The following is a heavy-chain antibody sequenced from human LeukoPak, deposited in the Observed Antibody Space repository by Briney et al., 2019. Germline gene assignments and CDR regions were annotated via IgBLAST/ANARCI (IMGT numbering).Heavy chain of an antibody. V-gene: IGHV3-23*01. CDR3: AKEGVVPAAYVADDFDI. CDR2: ISGSGGST. CDR1: GFTFSSYA. Sequence: GGSLRLSCAASGFTFSSYAMSWVRQAPGKGLEWVSAISGSGGSTYYADSVKGRFTISRDNSKNTLYLQMNRLRAEDTAVYYCAKEGVVPAAYVADDFDIWGQGTMVTVSS. J-gene: IGHJ3*02. D-gene: IGHD2-2*01.